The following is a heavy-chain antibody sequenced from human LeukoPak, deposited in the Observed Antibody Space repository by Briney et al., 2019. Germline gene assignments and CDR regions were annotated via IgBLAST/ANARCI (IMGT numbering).Heavy chain of an antibody. D-gene: IGHD5-24*01. CDR2: ISWNSGSI. CDR1: GFTFDDYA. Sequence: GRSLRLSCVAPGFTFDDYAMHWVRQAPGKGLEWVSGISWNSGSIGYADSVKGRFTISRDNPKNSLYLQMNSLRAEDTALYYCAKDTGRWLQYPLDYWGQGTLVTVSS. J-gene: IGHJ4*02. CDR3: AKDTGRWLQYPLDY. V-gene: IGHV3-9*01.